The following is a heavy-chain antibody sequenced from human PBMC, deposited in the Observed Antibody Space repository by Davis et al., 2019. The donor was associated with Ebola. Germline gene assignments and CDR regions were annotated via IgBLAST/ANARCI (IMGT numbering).Heavy chain of an antibody. V-gene: IGHV4-30-4*01. Sequence: SETLSLTCTVSGGSISSGDYYWSWIRQPPGKGLEWIGYIYYSGSTYYNPSLKSRVTISVDTSKNQFSLKLSSVTAADTAVYYCARDSGGYCSSTSCYYYYGMDVWGQGTTVTVSS. CDR3: ARDSGGYCSSTSCYYYYGMDV. CDR1: GGSISSGDYY. CDR2: IYYSGST. J-gene: IGHJ6*02. D-gene: IGHD2-2*01.